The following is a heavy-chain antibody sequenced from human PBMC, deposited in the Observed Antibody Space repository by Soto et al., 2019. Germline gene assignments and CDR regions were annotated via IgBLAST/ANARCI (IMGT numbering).Heavy chain of an antibody. CDR2: IYYIGIT. Sequence: SETLSLTCTVSGGSVSSDNYYWSWILQPPGKGLESILYIYYIGITNYNPSLKSRVTISVDTSKNQLSLKLSSVTAADTAVYYCARDSAGNYYGMDVWGQGTTVTVSS. CDR3: ARDSAGNYYGMDV. V-gene: IGHV4-61*01. D-gene: IGHD6-25*01. J-gene: IGHJ6*02. CDR1: GGSVSSDNYY.